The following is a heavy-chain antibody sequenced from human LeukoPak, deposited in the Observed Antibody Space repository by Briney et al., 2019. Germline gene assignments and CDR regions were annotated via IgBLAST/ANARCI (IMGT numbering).Heavy chain of an antibody. J-gene: IGHJ3*02. D-gene: IGHD6-19*01. CDR1: GFTFSSYS. CDR2: LSSSAHNI. Sequence: GGSLRLSCAASGFTFSSYSMNWVRQAPGKGLEWVSYLSSSAHNIFYADSVRGRFTISRDNVENSLYLQMNSLRDEDTALYYCARVRTPVTGEDAFDIWGQGTLVTVSS. V-gene: IGHV3-48*02. CDR3: ARVRTPVTGEDAFDI.